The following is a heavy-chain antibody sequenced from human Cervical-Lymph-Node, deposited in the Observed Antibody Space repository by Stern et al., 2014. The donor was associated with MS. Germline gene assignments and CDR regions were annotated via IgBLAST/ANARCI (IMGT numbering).Heavy chain of an antibody. V-gene: IGHV5-51*01. CDR3: ARLHGCWPSYFDD. Sequence: VQLVESGAEVKKPGASLKISCKGSGYRFADHWIVWVRQIPGKGLEWMGIVYPGDSDPRYSPSFQGQVTISADKSITTAYLQWSGLRASDSGIYYCARLHGCWPSYFDDWGQGTLVTVSS. CDR2: VYPGDSDP. J-gene: IGHJ4*02. CDR1: GYRFADHW. D-gene: IGHD2-15*01.